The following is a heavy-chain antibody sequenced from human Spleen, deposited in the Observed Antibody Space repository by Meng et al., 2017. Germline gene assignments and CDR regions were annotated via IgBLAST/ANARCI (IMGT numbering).Heavy chain of an antibody. CDR2: ISAYNGNT. V-gene: IGHV1-18*01. D-gene: IGHD5-18*01. J-gene: IGHJ5*02. Sequence: VHSGAERERAWAPLCVSCKCSGYTFRTYGVTWVRQAPGQWLEYLGWISAYNGNTNYAQKLQCRVTMTTDASTSTAFTELRSLRSDDTVIYYCAKTYSYGYSDPWGQGTLVTVSS. CDR1: GYTFRTYG. CDR3: AKTYSYGYSDP.